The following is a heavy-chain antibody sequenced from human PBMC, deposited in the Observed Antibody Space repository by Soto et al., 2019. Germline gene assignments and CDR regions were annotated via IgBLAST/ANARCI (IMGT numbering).Heavy chain of an antibody. D-gene: IGHD2-2*01. CDR3: ARGIGYCSSINCYSSRRLRFDS. V-gene: IGHV4-39*07. Sequence: PSETLSLTCTVSGGSVSSGSYYWSWIRQSPEKGLEWIGEVNHSGTTYYNPSLKTRVTISVHTPKNQFSLKMSSVTAADTAVYYCARGIGYCSSINCYSSRRLRFDSWGQGTLVTVSS. J-gene: IGHJ4*02. CDR2: VNHSGTT. CDR1: GGSVSSGSYY.